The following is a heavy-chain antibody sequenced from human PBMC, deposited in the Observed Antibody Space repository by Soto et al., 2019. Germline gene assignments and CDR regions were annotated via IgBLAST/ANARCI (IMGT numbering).Heavy chain of an antibody. Sequence: QVQLVQSGAEVKKPGSSVKVSCKASGGTFSSYAITWVRQAPGQGLEWMGGIIPIFGTANYAQKFQGRVTFTADESTSTAYMEQSSLRSEYTAVYYCARDQSPSSGYYTYWFDPWGQGTLVTVSS. J-gene: IGHJ5*02. V-gene: IGHV1-69*12. CDR1: GGTFSSYA. D-gene: IGHD3-22*01. CDR2: IIPIFGTA. CDR3: ARDQSPSSGYYTYWFDP.